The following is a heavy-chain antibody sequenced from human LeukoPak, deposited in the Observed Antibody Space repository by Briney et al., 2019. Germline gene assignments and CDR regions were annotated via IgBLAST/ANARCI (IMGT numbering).Heavy chain of an antibody. D-gene: IGHD6-19*01. V-gene: IGHV3-23*01. CDR2: ISDSGGTT. Sequence: GGSLRLSCVASGFTFSNLAMVWVRQAPGKGLEWVSVISDSGGTTYYADSVKGRSTISRDNSRNTLYLQINSLRVDDTAVYYCAKDARRYSGWYFFDHWGQGTLVTVSS. CDR3: AKDARRYSGWYFFDH. CDR1: GFTFSNLA. J-gene: IGHJ4*02.